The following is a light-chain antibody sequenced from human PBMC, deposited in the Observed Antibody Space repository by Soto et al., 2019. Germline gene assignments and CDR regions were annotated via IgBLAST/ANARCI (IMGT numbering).Light chain of an antibody. J-gene: IGKJ4*01. CDR3: QQLNTYPLT. CDR1: QAIYNF. V-gene: IGKV1-9*01. Sequence: DIQLTQSPSFLSASVGDRVTITCRASQAIYNFLAWYQQKPGKAPKLLIYGASNLQSGVPSRVSGGGSGTEFTLRSNGLQPEDFATYYCQQLNTYPLTFGGGTKVEIK. CDR2: GAS.